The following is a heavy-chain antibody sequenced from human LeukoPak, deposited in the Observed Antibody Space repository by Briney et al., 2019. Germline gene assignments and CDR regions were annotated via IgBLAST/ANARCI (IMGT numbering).Heavy chain of an antibody. V-gene: IGHV3-23*01. CDR3: AREQSGTRGWYTVGY. CDR2: IRPDGDRT. D-gene: IGHD6-19*01. CDR1: GFTFSTYA. Sequence: GGSLRLSCAASGFTFSTYAITWVRQGPGKGLEWVSAIRPDGDRTYYANSVRGRFTISRDNSKDTVYLQINGLRVEDMAVYYCAREQSGTRGWYTVGYWGQGTLVTVSS. J-gene: IGHJ4*02.